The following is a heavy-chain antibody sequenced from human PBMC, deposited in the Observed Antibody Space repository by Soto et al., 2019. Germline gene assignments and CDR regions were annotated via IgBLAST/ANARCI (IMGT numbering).Heavy chain of an antibody. CDR3: ARVSPEYDYGDPQRDYYGMDV. V-gene: IGHV4-59*01. CDR2: IYYSGST. D-gene: IGHD4-17*01. CDR1: GGSISSYY. Sequence: PSETLSLTCTVSGGSISSYYWSWIRQPPGKGLEWIGYIYYSGSTNYNPSLKSRVTISVDTSKNQFSLELSSLRSEDTAVYYCARVSPEYDYGDPQRDYYGMDVWGQGTTVTVSS. J-gene: IGHJ6*02.